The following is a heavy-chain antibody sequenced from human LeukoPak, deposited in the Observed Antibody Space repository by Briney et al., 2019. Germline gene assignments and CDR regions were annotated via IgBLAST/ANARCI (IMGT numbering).Heavy chain of an antibody. CDR3: ARGMVGARVVDY. V-gene: IGHV1-2*06. J-gene: IGHJ4*02. D-gene: IGHD1-26*01. CDR1: GYTFTGYY. CDR2: INPNSGGT. Sequence: ASVKVSCKASGYTFTGYYMHWVRQAPGQGLEWMGRINPNSGGTNYAQKFQGRVTKTRDTSISTAYMELSRLRSDDTAVYYCARGMVGARVVDYWGQGTLVTVSS.